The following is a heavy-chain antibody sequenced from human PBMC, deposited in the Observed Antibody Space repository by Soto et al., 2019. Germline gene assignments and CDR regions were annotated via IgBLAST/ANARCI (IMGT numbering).Heavy chain of an antibody. D-gene: IGHD3-3*01. CDR2: IYYSGST. CDR3: ATVWSGYYNDAFDI. J-gene: IGHJ3*02. V-gene: IGHV4-59*08. CDR1: GGSISSYY. Sequence: PSETLSLTCTVSGGSISSYYWSWIRQPPGKGLEWIGYIYYSGSTNYNPSLKSRVTISVDTSKNQFSLKLSSVTAADTAVYYCATVWSGYYNDAFDICGQXSMVTVSS.